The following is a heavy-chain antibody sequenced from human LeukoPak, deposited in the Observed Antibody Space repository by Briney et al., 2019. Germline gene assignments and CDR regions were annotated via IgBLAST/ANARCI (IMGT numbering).Heavy chain of an antibody. D-gene: IGHD1-26*01. CDR3: ATSGGSYYDFDY. CDR2: IIPIFGTA. Sequence: GASVKVSCKASGGTFSSYAISWVRQAPGQGLEWMGGIIPIFGTANYAQKFQGRVTITADKSTSTAYMELSSLRSEDTAVYYCATSGGSYYDFDYWGQGTLVTVSS. V-gene: IGHV1-69*06. CDR1: GGTFSSYA. J-gene: IGHJ4*02.